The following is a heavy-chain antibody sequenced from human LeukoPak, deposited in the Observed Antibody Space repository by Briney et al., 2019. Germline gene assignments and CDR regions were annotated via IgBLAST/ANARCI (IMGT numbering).Heavy chain of an antibody. J-gene: IGHJ4*02. CDR3: AGDGYNSRRFFDY. CDR2: MNPNSGNT. V-gene: IGHV1-8*03. Sequence: ASVKVSCKSSGYTFTSYDINWVRQATGQGLEWMGWMNPNSGNTGYAQNFQGRVTFTRNTSIRTAYMELSSLRSEDTAVYYCAGDGYNSRRFFDYWGQGTLVTVSS. CDR1: GYTFTSYD. D-gene: IGHD5-24*01.